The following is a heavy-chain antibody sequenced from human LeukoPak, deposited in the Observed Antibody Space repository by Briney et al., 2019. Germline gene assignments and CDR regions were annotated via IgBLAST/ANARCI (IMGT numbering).Heavy chain of an antibody. CDR3: EGERGPPSRVGY. CDR1: GFTFSSYE. J-gene: IGHJ4*02. D-gene: IGHD1-26*01. V-gene: IGHV3-48*03. CDR2: INSSGSTI. Sequence: GGSLRLSCAASGFTFSSYEMNWVRQAPGKGLEWVSYINSSGSTIYYADSVRGRFTISRDNAKNSLYLQKNSLRAEDTAVYYCEGERGPPSRVGYWGQGTLVTVSS.